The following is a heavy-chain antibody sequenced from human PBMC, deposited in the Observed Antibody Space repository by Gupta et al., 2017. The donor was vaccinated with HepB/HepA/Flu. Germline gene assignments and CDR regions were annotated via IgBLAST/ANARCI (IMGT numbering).Heavy chain of an antibody. D-gene: IGHD1-26*01. CDR1: GFTFSTYG. CDR3: ARGSGSYQGNGFDY. Sequence: QVQLVESGGGVVQPGRSLRLSCTASGFTFSTYGMHWVRQAPGKGLEWVAVIWYDGSIKYYADSVKGRFTISRDNFKNTLYLQSNSLRAEDTAVYYCARGSGSYQGNGFDYWGQGTLVTVSS. CDR2: IWYDGSIK. V-gene: IGHV3-33*01. J-gene: IGHJ4*02.